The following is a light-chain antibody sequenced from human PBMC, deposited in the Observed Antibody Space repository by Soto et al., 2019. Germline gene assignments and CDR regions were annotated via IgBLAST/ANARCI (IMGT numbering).Light chain of an antibody. CDR3: QHANSFPPD. CDR2: DAS. Sequence: IQMTKSPSTLSASVGDRVTLTCRASQSISSWLAWYQQKPGKAPKLLIYDASSLESGVPSRFSGSGAGTDFTLTISSLQPEDFATYYCQHANSFPPDFGQGTRL. J-gene: IGKJ5*01. V-gene: IGKV1-5*01. CDR1: QSISSW.